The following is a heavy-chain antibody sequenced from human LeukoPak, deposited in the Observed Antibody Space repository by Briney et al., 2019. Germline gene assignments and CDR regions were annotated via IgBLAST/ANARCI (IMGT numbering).Heavy chain of an antibody. CDR1: GGSFSGYY. CDR2: INHSGST. V-gene: IGHV4-34*01. Sequence: SETLSLTCAVYGGSFSGYYWSWIRQPPRKGLEWIGEINHSGSTNYNPSLKSRVSLSVATSKNQFSLRLSSVTAADTAVYYCARGGRDYDILNYWGQGTLVTVSS. D-gene: IGHD3-9*01. CDR3: ARGGRDYDILNY. J-gene: IGHJ4*02.